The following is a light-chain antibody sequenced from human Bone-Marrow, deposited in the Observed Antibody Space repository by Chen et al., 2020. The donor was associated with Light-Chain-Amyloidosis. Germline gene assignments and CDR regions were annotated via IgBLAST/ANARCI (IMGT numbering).Light chain of an antibody. J-gene: IGLJ1*01. CDR2: EVT. CDR1: SSDVGGDNH. V-gene: IGLV2-14*01. Sequence: QYAMTQPPYGSGYPRPSLTISCTRTSSDVGGDNHVSWYQQHPDKAPKLMIYEVTNRPSWVPDRFSGSKSDNTASLTISGLQTEDEADYFCSSYTITNTLVFGSGTRVTVL. CDR3: SSYTITNTLV.